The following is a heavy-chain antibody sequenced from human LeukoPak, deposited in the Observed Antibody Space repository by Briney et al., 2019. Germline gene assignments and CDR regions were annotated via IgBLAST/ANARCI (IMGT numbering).Heavy chain of an antibody. Sequence: GGSLRLSCAASGFTFSSYGMHWVRQAPGKGLEWVAVISYDGSNKYYADSVKGRFTISRDNSKNTLYLQMNSLRAEDTAVYYCARTLRNYYDSSGYYVDYWGQGTLVTVSS. V-gene: IGHV3-30*03. CDR3: ARTLRNYYDSSGYYVDY. CDR1: GFTFSSYG. J-gene: IGHJ4*02. CDR2: ISYDGSNK. D-gene: IGHD3-22*01.